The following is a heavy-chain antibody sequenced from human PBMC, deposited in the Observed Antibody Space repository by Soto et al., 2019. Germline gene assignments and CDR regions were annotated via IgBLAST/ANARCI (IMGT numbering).Heavy chain of an antibody. J-gene: IGHJ3*02. CDR1: GGSFSGYY. D-gene: IGHD3-16*02. V-gene: IGHV4-34*01. CDR3: ARDLMITYGGVIAKPVVDAFDI. Sequence: QVQLQQWGAGLLKPSETLSLTCAVYGGSFSGYYWSWMRQPPGKALEWIGEINHSASTNYNPSLKILVTIALVPSKNQFSLKLGSVTASVTAVYYCARDLMITYGGVIAKPVVDAFDIWGQDTMLTLSS. CDR2: INHSAST.